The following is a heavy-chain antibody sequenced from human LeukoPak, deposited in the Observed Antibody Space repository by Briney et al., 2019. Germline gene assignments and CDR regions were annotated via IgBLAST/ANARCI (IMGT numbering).Heavy chain of an antibody. CDR2: IIGSGST. CDR3: AKDRAQQLVLDF. CDR1: GFTFSSYA. J-gene: IGHJ4*02. D-gene: IGHD6-13*01. V-gene: IGHV3-23*01. Sequence: GGSLRLSCAASGFTFSSYAMSWVRQAPGKGLEWASAIIGSGSTYYADSVKGRFTISRDNSKNTLFLQMNSLRAEDTAVYYCAKDRAQQLVLDFWGQGTLVTVSS.